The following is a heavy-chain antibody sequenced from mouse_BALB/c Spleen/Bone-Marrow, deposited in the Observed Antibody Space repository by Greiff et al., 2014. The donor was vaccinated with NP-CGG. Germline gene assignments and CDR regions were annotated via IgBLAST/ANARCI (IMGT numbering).Heavy chain of an antibody. D-gene: IGHD1-1*01. V-gene: IGHV14-3*02. CDR1: GFNIKDTY. CDR2: IDPANGNT. Sequence: EVQLQQSGAELVKPGASVKLSCTASGFNIKDTYMHWVKQRPEQGLECMGRIDPANGNTKYDPKFQGKATITADTSSNTAYLQLSSLTSEDTAVYYCALYYYGSSGFAYWGQGTLVTVSA. J-gene: IGHJ3*01. CDR3: ALYYYGSSGFAY.